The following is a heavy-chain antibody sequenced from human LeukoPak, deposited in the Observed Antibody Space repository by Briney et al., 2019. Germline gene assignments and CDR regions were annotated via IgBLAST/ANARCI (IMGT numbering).Heavy chain of an antibody. CDR3: AREDVANWSKLFDY. V-gene: IGHV3-33*01. CDR1: GLTFSSYG. Sequence: GGSLRLSCAASGLTFSSYGMHWVRQAPGKGLEWVAVIWYDGSNKYYADSVKGRFTISRDNSKNTLYLQMNSLRAEDTAVYYCAREDVANWSKLFDYWGQGTLVTVSS. D-gene: IGHD7-27*01. J-gene: IGHJ4*02. CDR2: IWYDGSNK.